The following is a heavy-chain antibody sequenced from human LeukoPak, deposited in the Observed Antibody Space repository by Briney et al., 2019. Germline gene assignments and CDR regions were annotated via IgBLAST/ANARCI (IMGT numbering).Heavy chain of an antibody. Sequence: ASVKVSCKASGGTFSSYAISWVRQAPGQGLEWMGWISAYNGNTNYAQKLQGRVTMTTDTSTSTAYMELRSLRSDDTAVYYCATARITMVRGVIITPDFDYWGQGTLVTVSS. V-gene: IGHV1-18*01. CDR2: ISAYNGNT. D-gene: IGHD3-10*01. J-gene: IGHJ4*02. CDR1: GGTFSSYA. CDR3: ATARITMVRGVIITPDFDY.